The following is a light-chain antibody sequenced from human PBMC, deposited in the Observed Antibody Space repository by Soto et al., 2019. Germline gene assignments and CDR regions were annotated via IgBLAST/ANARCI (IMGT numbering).Light chain of an antibody. J-gene: IGKJ1*01. CDR1: QSISSW. V-gene: IGKV1-5*01. Sequence: DIQMTQSPSTLSASVGDRVTITCRASQSISSWLAWYQQKPGKAPKLLIYDASSLESGVPSRFSGSGSGTEFILTITSLQPDDFATYYCQQYNSYRWTFGQGTKVDSK. CDR3: QQYNSYRWT. CDR2: DAS.